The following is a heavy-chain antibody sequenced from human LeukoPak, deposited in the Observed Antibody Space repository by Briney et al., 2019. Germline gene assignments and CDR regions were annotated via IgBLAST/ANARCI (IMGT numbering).Heavy chain of an antibody. Sequence: SETLSLTCAVYGGSFSGYYWSWIRQPPGKGLAWIGEINHSGSTNYNPSLKSRVTISVDTSKNQFSLKLSSVTAADTAVYYCARGSSGSYFSWFDPWGQGTLVTVSS. CDR1: GGSFSGYY. V-gene: IGHV4-34*01. D-gene: IGHD1-26*01. CDR3: ARGSSGSYFSWFDP. CDR2: INHSGST. J-gene: IGHJ5*02.